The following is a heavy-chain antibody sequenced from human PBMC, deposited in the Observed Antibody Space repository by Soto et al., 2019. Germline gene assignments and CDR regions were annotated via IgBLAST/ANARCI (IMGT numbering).Heavy chain of an antibody. J-gene: IGHJ4*02. D-gene: IGHD2-8*01. CDR1: GYTFTSYG. CDR3: ARGMLYFDY. Sequence: ASVKVSCKASGYTFTSYGISWVRQAPGQGLEWMGWISAYNGNTKYSQKFQGRVTITRDTSASTAYMELSSLRSEDTAVYYCARGMLYFDYWGQGTLVTVSS. V-gene: IGHV1-18*01. CDR2: ISAYNGNT.